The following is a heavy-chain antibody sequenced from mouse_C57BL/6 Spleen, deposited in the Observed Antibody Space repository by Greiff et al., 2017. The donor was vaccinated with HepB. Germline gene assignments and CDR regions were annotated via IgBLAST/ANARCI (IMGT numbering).Heavy chain of an antibody. D-gene: IGHD4-1*01. V-gene: IGHV1-50*01. CDR1: GYTFTSYW. J-gene: IGHJ1*03. CDR2: IDPSDSYT. CDR3: ARRNNWDWYFDV. Sequence: VQLQQPGAELVKPGASVKLSCKASGYTFTSYWMQWVKQRPGQGLEWIGEIDPSDSYTNYNQKFKGKATLTVDTSSSTAYMQLSSLTSEDSAVYYCARRNNWDWYFDVWGTGTTVTVSS.